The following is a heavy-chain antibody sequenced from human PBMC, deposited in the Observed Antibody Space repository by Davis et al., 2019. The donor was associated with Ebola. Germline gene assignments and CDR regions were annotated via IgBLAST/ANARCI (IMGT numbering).Heavy chain of an antibody. V-gene: IGHV1-8*01. D-gene: IGHD3-3*01. CDR3: ARDADWYYDFFPDYYYGMDV. CDR1: GYTFTNYD. J-gene: IGHJ6*02. Sequence: ASVKVSCKASGYTFTNYDINWVRQATGHGPEWMGWMNPNSGNTGYVEKFQGRVTMTTDTSTSTAYMELRSLRSDDTAVYYCARDADWYYDFFPDYYYGMDVWGQGTTVTVSS. CDR2: MNPNSGNT.